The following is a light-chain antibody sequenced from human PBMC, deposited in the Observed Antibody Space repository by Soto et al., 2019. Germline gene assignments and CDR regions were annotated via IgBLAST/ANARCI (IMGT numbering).Light chain of an antibody. CDR3: CSYARSSTVV. V-gene: IGLV2-23*01. CDR2: EAT. CDR1: SNDVGSFNL. J-gene: IGLJ2*01. Sequence: QSALTQPASVSGSPGQSITISCSGTSNDVGSFNLVSWYQQHPGKVPKLMIYEATKRPSGVSNRFSGSKSGNPASMTISGRQAEDEAAYYCCSYARSSTVVFGGGTKVTVL.